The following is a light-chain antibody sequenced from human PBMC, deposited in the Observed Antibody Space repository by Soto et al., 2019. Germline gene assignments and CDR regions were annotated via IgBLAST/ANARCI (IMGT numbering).Light chain of an antibody. Sequence: DIVMTQSPLSLPVTPGEPASISCRSSQSLLQTNGYNYLDWYLQKPGQSPQLLIYLSSYRASGVPDRFSGSGSGTDFTLKISRVEAEDVGVYYCMQALQTPWTFGHGTKVEIK. V-gene: IGKV2-28*01. CDR1: QSLLQTNGYNY. CDR3: MQALQTPWT. CDR2: LSS. J-gene: IGKJ1*01.